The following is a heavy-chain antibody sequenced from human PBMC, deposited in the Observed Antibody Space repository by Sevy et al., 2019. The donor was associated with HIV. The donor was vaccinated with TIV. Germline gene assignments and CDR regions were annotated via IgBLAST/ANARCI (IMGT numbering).Heavy chain of an antibody. Sequence: GRSLRLSCAASGFTFSSYSMNWVRQAPGKGLEWVSSISSSSSYIYYADSVKGRFTISRDNAKNSLYLQMNSLRAEDTAVYYCARGHRRGVTVYYYGMDVWGQGTTVTVSS. V-gene: IGHV3-21*01. CDR3: ARGHRRGVTVYYYGMDV. J-gene: IGHJ6*02. CDR1: GFTFSSYS. D-gene: IGHD2-21*02. CDR2: ISSSSSYI.